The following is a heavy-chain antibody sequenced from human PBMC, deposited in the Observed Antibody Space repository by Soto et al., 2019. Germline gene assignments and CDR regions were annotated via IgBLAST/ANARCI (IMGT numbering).Heavy chain of an antibody. D-gene: IGHD2-2*01. CDR1: GGSISSYY. CDR2: IYYSRST. J-gene: IGHJ4*02. V-gene: IGHV4-59*01. Sequence: PSETLSLTCTVSGGSISSYYWSWIRQPPGKGLERIGYIYYSRSTTYNPSLKSRVTISVDTSKNHFSLKLRSVTAADTAVFYCARGSYCSRTTCYPSPFDYWGQGTLVTVSS. CDR3: ARGSYCSRTTCYPSPFDY.